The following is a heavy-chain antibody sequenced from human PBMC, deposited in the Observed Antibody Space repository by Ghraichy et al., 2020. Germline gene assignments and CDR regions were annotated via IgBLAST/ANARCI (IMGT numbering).Heavy chain of an antibody. V-gene: IGHV3-7*03. CDR2: IKTDETEE. CDR3: VRDYIWGTEDPDY. D-gene: IGHD3-16*01. CDR1: GFTFRNYW. Sequence: GGSLRLSCAASGFTFRNYWMTWFRQAPGKGLEWLANIKTDETEEYYLDSVRGRFTVSRDNAKNSLHLQMNSLRAEDTAMYYCVRDYIWGTEDPDYWGQGTLVTVSS. J-gene: IGHJ4*02.